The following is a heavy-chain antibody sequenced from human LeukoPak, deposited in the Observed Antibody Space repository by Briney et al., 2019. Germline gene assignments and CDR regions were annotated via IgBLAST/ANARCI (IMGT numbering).Heavy chain of an antibody. CDR3: ARVSSSSWFGPFDY. CDR2: MHYSGNT. Sequence: PSETLSLICTVSGGSLNRYYWTWIRQPPGKGLEWIGYMHYSGNTNYNTSLKNRVTISVDTSKSQFSLKLSAVTAADTAVYYCARVSSSSWFGPFDYWGQGTLATVSS. CDR1: GGSLNRYY. J-gene: IGHJ4*02. D-gene: IGHD6-13*01. V-gene: IGHV4-59*01.